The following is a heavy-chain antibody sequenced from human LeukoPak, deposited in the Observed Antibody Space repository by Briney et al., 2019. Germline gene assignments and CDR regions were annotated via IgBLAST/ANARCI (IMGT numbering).Heavy chain of an antibody. V-gene: IGHV5-51*01. Sequence: AGASLQISCKGSGYSFTSYWIGWVRPLPGKGLEWMGIIYPGDSDTRYSPSFQGQVTISADKSISTAYLQWSSLKASDTAMYYCARRPAGGSGLIDYWGQGTLVTVSS. J-gene: IGHJ4*02. CDR2: IYPGDSDT. CDR3: ARRPAGGSGLIDY. CDR1: GYSFTSYW. D-gene: IGHD2-15*01.